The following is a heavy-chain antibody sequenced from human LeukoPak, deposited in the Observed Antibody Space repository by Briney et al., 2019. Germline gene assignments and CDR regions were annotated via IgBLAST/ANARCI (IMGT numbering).Heavy chain of an antibody. V-gene: IGHV3-33*01. Sequence: PGGSLRLSCAASGFTFSSYGMHWVRQAPGKGLEWVAVIWYDGSNKYYADSVKGRFTISRDNSKNTLYLQMNSLRAEDTAVYYCARDDWLPTGFDIWGQGTMVTVSS. CDR1: GFTFSSYG. J-gene: IGHJ3*02. CDR2: IWYDGSNK. D-gene: IGHD5-18*01. CDR3: ARDDWLPTGFDI.